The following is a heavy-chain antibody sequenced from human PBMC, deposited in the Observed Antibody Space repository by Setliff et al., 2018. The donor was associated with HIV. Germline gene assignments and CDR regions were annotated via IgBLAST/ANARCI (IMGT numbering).Heavy chain of an antibody. CDR3: ARGLAVAGKSYYYYYYMDV. J-gene: IGHJ6*03. Sequence: VKVSCKASGYTFTSYDINWVRQATGQGLEWMGWMSPNSGNAGYAQKFQGRVTMTRNTSISTAYMELSSLRSEDTAVYYCARGLAVAGKSYYYYYYMDVWGKGTTVTVSS. CDR2: MSPNSGNA. CDR1: GYTFTSYD. D-gene: IGHD6-19*01. V-gene: IGHV1-8*01.